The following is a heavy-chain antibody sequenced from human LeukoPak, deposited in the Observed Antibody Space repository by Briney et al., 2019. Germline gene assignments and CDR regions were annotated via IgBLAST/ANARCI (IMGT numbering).Heavy chain of an antibody. CDR3: ARGGVIQAHGGFLEWLSFRYGMDV. D-gene: IGHD3-3*01. CDR1: RLPFSSYA. Sequence: GGSLRLSCAASRLPFSSYAMSWVRQAPGKGLEWVSAISESGTGTYYADSVKGRFTISRDNSKNTLYLQMNSLRAEDTAVYYCARGGVIQAHGGFLEWLSFRYGMDVWGQGTTVTVSS. J-gene: IGHJ6*02. V-gene: IGHV3-23*01. CDR2: ISESGTGT.